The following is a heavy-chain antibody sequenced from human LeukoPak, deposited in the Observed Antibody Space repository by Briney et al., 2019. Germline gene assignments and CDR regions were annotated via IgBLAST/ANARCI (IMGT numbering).Heavy chain of an antibody. D-gene: IGHD2-21*02. CDR3: ARGGVVTADLDY. CDR2: INHSGSA. Sequence: SETLSLTCAVSGGSFSGYYWTWIRQPPGKGLEWIGEINHSGSANYNPSLKSRVTISLDTSKNQFSLKLSSVTAADTAVYYCARGGVVTADLDYWGQGTLVTVSS. J-gene: IGHJ4*02. CDR1: GGSFSGYY. V-gene: IGHV4-34*01.